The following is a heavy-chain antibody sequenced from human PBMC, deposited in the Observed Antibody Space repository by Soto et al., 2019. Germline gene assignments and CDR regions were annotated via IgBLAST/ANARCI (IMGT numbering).Heavy chain of an antibody. J-gene: IGHJ4*02. V-gene: IGHV4-39*01. Sequence: SETLSLTCTVSGGSISSSSYYWGWIRQPPGKGLEWIGSIYYSGSTYYNPSLKSRVTISVDTSKNQFSLKLGSVTAADTAVYYCARIAVAGTKDYWGQGTLVTVSS. CDR2: IYYSGST. CDR3: ARIAVAGTKDY. D-gene: IGHD6-19*01. CDR1: GGSISSSSYY.